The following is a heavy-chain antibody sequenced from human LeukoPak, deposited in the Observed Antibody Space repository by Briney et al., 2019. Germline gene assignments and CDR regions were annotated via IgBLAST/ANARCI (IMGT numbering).Heavy chain of an antibody. CDR2: ISTSSTYI. D-gene: IGHD6-19*01. V-gene: IGHV3-21*01. J-gene: IGHJ4*02. CDR1: GFTFGSYA. Sequence: GGSLRLSCAASGFTFGSYAMHWVRQAPGKGLEWVSSISTSSTYIYYADSMKGRFTISRDNAKNSLYLQMNSLRAEDTAVYYCARADYSGTYLKNYWGQGTLVTVSS. CDR3: ARADYSGTYLKNY.